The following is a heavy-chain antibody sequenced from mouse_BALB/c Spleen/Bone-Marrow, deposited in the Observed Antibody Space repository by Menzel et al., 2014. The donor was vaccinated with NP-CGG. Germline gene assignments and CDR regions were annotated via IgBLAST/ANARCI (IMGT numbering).Heavy chain of an antibody. CDR1: GYSFTSYW. CDR3: TFLVKEDFAY. V-gene: IGHV1-5*01. Sequence: EVQLQQSGTVLARPGAPVKMSCKASGYSFTSYWMHWVKQRPGQGLEWIGAVYPGNSDTTYNQKFKGKAKLTAVTSASTAYMELSSLTNEDSAVYYCTFLVKEDFAYWGQGTLVTVSA. D-gene: IGHD2-10*02. CDR2: VYPGNSDT. J-gene: IGHJ3*01.